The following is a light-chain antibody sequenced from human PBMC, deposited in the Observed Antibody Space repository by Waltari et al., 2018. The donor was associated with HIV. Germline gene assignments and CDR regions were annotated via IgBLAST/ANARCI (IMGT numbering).Light chain of an antibody. V-gene: IGLV6-57*03. CDR1: SGRIATNY. Sequence: NFMLTQPHSVSESPGKTVPISCTRSSGRIATNYVPWYQQRPGSAPTIVIYDDNQRPSGVPNRFSGSIDSSSNAASLTISGLKTEDEADYYCQSYDASNQWVFGGGTKLTVL. J-gene: IGLJ3*02. CDR2: DDN. CDR3: QSYDASNQWV.